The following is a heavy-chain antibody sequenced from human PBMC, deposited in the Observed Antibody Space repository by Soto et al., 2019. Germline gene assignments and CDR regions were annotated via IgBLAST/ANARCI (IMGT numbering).Heavy chain of an antibody. V-gene: IGHV3-11*01. J-gene: IGHJ6*02. D-gene: IGHD3-10*01. CDR1: GLTFSDCY. Sequence: QVQLVESGGGLVKPGGSLRLSCAASGLTFSDCYMNWIRQAPGKGLEWVSYISSSGSSINYAASVKGRFTISRDKGKNSLYLQMNSPRAEATSMYYCARFRFGERGYAMDAWGQGTTVTVSS. CDR2: ISSSGSSI. CDR3: ARFRFGERGYAMDA.